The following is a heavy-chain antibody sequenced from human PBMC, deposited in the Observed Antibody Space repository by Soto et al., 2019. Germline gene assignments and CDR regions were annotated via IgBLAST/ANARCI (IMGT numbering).Heavy chain of an antibody. CDR2: IYPGDSDT. D-gene: IGHD6-19*01. Sequence: GGPLKNSRKGFGYSFSSYWVGRGGPMPGERLGWMGIIYPGDSDTRYSPSFQGQVTISADKSISTAYLQWSSLKASDTAMYYCARDILAVAGTYYYYYGMDVWGQGTTVTVSS. J-gene: IGHJ6*02. V-gene: IGHV5-51*03. CDR1: GYSFSSYW. CDR3: ARDILAVAGTYYYYYGMDV.